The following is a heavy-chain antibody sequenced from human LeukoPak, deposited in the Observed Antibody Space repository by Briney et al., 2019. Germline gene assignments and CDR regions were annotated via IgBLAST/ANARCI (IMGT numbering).Heavy chain of an antibody. CDR2: IRYDGSNK. CDR1: GFTFSSYG. D-gene: IGHD2/OR15-2a*01. J-gene: IGHJ6*02. Sequence: PGGSLRLSCAASGFTFSSYGMHWVRQAPGKGLEWVAFIRYDGSNKYYADSVKRRFTISRDNSKNTLYLQMNSLRAEDTAVYYCAKDSRSKYYYYGMDVWGQGTTVTVSS. V-gene: IGHV3-30*02. CDR3: AKDSRSKYYYYGMDV.